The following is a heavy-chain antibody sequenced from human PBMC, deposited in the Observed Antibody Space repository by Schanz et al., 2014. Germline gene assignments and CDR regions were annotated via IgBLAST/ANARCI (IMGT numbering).Heavy chain of an antibody. CDR3: AKGRFGELSAFDI. CDR2: ISASGGTT. CDR1: GFNFSDYA. J-gene: IGHJ3*02. V-gene: IGHV3-23*01. D-gene: IGHD3-10*01. Sequence: EVHLLESGGGLVPPGGSLRLSCAASGFNFSDYAMCWVRQAPGKGLEWVSAISASGGTTYYADSVKGRFTISRDNSKNTLYLQMNSLRAEDTAVYYCAKGRFGELSAFDIWGQGTMVTVSS.